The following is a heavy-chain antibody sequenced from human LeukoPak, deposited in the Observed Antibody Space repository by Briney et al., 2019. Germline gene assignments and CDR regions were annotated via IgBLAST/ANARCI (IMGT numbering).Heavy chain of an antibody. CDR2: IIPIFGTA. V-gene: IGHV1-69*06. D-gene: IGHD6-13*01. J-gene: IGHJ5*02. CDR1: GGTFSSYA. Sequence: SVKVSCKASGGTFSSYAISWVGQAPGQGREWMGGIIPIFGTANYAQQFQGRVTITADKSTRTAYMELSSLRSEDTAVYYCARPYSSSCYDPWRWFDPWGQGNLVTVSS. CDR3: ARPYSSSCYDPWRWFDP.